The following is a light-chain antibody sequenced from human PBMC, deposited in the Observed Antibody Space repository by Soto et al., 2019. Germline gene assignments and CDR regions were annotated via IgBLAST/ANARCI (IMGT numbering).Light chain of an antibody. V-gene: IGKV1-33*01. CDR2: DAS. Sequence: DIKMTQSPSSLSASVGDSVTLTCQASEDVSDYVNWYQQKPGRAPKLLNYDASKLETGVPSRFSGSGSGTDFSFTIRDLQPEDFATYYCQLYKNVILTFGGGTRVDI. CDR1: EDVSDY. J-gene: IGKJ4*01. CDR3: QLYKNVILT.